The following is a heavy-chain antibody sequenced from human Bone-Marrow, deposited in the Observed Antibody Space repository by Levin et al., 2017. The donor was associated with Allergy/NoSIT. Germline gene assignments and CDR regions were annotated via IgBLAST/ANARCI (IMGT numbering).Heavy chain of an antibody. J-gene: IGHJ6*02. CDR3: AKDQRGGYCTDGTCYLAMDV. CDR1: GLTLSSYG. CDR2: SPHDGTSN. D-gene: IGHD2-8*01. V-gene: IGHV3-30*18. Sequence: GESLKISCVASGLTLSSYGMHWVRQAPGKGLEWVAVSPHDGTSNHYADSVKGRFTISRDNSKKTLYLEMNSLRHEDTAIYYCAKDQRGGYCTDGTCYLAMDVWGQGITVTVSS.